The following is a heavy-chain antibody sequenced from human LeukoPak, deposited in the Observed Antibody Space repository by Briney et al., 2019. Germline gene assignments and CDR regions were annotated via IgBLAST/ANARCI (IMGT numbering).Heavy chain of an antibody. CDR1: GFTFSNYA. D-gene: IGHD6-19*01. Sequence: VGSLRLSCSVSGFTFSNYAMHWVRQAPGKGLEYVSGISSNGGRTYYADSVKGRFTISRDNSKNTMYVQMSTLRVEDTAVYYCVKDPHSSGRYYFDYWGQGTLVTVSS. J-gene: IGHJ4*02. CDR2: ISSNGGRT. V-gene: IGHV3-64*05. CDR3: VKDPHSSGRYYFDY.